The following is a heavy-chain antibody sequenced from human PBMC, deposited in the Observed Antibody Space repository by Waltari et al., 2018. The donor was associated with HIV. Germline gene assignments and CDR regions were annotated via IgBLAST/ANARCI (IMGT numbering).Heavy chain of an antibody. CDR1: GGSVSSGDYY. Sequence: QVHLQESGPGLVKPLQTLSLTCLVAGGSVSSGDYYWSWIRQHPEKGLEWIGYIYYTGSTSYNPSLKSRVTISLDTSKNQFSLKLRSVTAADTAVYYCARDGDFWGLAPFYWGQGILVTVSS. CDR2: IYYTGST. CDR3: ARDGDFWGLAPFY. D-gene: IGHD7-27*01. J-gene: IGHJ4*02. V-gene: IGHV4-31*03.